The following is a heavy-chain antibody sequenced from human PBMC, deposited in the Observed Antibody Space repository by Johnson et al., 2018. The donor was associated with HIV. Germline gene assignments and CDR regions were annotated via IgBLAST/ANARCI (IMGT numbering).Heavy chain of an antibody. D-gene: IGHD6-6*01. Sequence: QAQLVESGGGLVQPGGSLRLSCAASGFTFSSYGMHWVRQAPGKGLEWVAVIWYDGSNKYYADSVKGRFTISRDNSKNSLYLQMNSLRAEDTAFYYCARVTGGYYSSSFGNAFDIWGQGTMVTVSS. V-gene: IGHV3-33*08. J-gene: IGHJ3*02. CDR1: GFTFSSYG. CDR3: ARVTGGYYSSSFGNAFDI. CDR2: IWYDGSNK.